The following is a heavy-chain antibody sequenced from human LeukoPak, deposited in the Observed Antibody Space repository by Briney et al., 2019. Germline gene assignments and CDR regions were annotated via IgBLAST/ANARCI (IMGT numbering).Heavy chain of an antibody. D-gene: IGHD6-13*01. J-gene: IGHJ4*02. Sequence: GGSLRLSCAASGFTFSSYSMNWVRQAPGKGLEWVSYISSSSSTIYYADSVKGRFTISRDNAKNSLYLQMNSLRDEDTAVYYCAREDNMYQLPYSSSWHLDYWGQGTLVTVSS. V-gene: IGHV3-48*02. CDR2: ISSSSSTI. CDR1: GFTFSSYS. CDR3: AREDNMYQLPYSSSWHLDY.